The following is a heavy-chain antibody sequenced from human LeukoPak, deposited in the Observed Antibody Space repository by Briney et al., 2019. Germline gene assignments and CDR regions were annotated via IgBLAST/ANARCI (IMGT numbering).Heavy chain of an antibody. CDR3: ARVGFSSSSPDY. CDR1: GYTFIGYY. V-gene: IGHV1-2*02. D-gene: IGHD6-13*01. CDR2: INPNSGGT. J-gene: IGHJ4*02. Sequence: ASVKVSCKASGYTFIGYYMHWVRQAPGQGLEWMGWINPNSGGTNYAQKFQGRVTMTRDTSISTAYMELSRLRSDDTAVYYCARVGFSSSSPDYWGQGTLVTVSS.